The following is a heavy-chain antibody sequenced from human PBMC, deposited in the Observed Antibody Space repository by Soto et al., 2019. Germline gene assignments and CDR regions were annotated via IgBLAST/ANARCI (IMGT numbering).Heavy chain of an antibody. CDR1: GGSISSYY. V-gene: IGHV4-59*08. D-gene: IGHD4-17*01. Sequence: SETLSLTCTVSGGSISSYYWSWIRQPPGKGLEWIGYIYYSGSTNYNPSLKSGVTISVDTSKNQFSLKLSSVTAADTAVYYCARHLSDGDLRAGARAFDIWGQGTMVTVSS. CDR2: IYYSGST. J-gene: IGHJ3*02. CDR3: ARHLSDGDLRAGARAFDI.